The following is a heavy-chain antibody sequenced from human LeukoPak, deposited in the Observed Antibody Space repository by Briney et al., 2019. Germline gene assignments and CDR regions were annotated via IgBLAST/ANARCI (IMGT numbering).Heavy chain of an antibody. D-gene: IGHD6-13*01. CDR2: IYYSGST. V-gene: IGHV4-39*07. CDR1: GGSISSSSYY. CDR3: ATIGRPIAAAGAFDY. Sequence: SETLSLTCTVSGGSISSSSYYWGWIRQPPGKGLEWIGSIYYSGSTYYNPSLKSRVTILVDTSKNQFSLKLSSVTAADTAVYYCATIGRPIAAAGAFDYWGQGTLVTVSS. J-gene: IGHJ4*02.